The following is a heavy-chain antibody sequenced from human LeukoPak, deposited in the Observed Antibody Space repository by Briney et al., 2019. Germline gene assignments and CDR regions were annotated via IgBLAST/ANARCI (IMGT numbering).Heavy chain of an antibody. CDR2: INHSGST. V-gene: IGHV4-34*01. J-gene: IGHJ4*02. CDR3: ARGLKNYDSSGYYFDY. Sequence: ETLSLTCAVYGGSFSGYYWSWIRQPPGKGLEWIGEINHSGSTNYNPSLKSRVTISVDTSKNQFSLKLSSVTAADTAVYYCARGLKNYDSSGYYFDYWGQGTLVTVSS. D-gene: IGHD3-22*01. CDR1: GGSFSGYY.